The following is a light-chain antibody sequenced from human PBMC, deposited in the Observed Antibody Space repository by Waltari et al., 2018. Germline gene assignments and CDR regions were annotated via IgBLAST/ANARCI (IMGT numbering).Light chain of an antibody. Sequence: IALPQSPGTLSLSPGERATLSCRASQTVGSSSLAWYQQKRGQAPRLLIYSASNRATGIPARFSGSGSGTNFTLTITRLEPEDFAVYFCQHYGNSLFTFGPGTRVDLK. CDR2: SAS. CDR3: QHYGNSLFT. J-gene: IGKJ3*01. V-gene: IGKV3-20*01. CDR1: QTVGSSS.